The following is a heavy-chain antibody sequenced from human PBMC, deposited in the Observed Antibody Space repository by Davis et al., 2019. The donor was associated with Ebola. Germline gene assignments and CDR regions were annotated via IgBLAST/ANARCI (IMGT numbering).Heavy chain of an antibody. CDR3: AKDPYYDFWSGYRV. D-gene: IGHD3-3*01. J-gene: IGHJ4*02. V-gene: IGHV3-23*01. CDR1: GFTFSSYA. CDR2: ISGSGGST. Sequence: GESLKISCAASGFTFSSYAMSWVRQAPGKGLEWVSAISGSGGSTYYADSVKGRFTISRDNSKNTLYLQMNSLRAEDTAVYYCAKDPYYDFWSGYRVWGQGTLVTVSS.